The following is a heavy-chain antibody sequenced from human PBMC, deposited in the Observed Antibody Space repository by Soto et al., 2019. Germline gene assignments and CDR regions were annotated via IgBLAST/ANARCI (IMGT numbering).Heavy chain of an antibody. CDR1: GASISSSY. D-gene: IGHD3-22*01. V-gene: IGHV4-59*01. Sequence: SSETLSLTCTVSGASISSSYWSWLRQSPGKGLEWIGHVHHSGNTNYNPSLKSRVTMSVDTSRNQFSVKLRSVTTADTAVYYCARGYYDSNGQSNTFDIWGQGTMVTVSS. CDR2: VHHSGNT. J-gene: IGHJ3*02. CDR3: ARGYYDSNGQSNTFDI.